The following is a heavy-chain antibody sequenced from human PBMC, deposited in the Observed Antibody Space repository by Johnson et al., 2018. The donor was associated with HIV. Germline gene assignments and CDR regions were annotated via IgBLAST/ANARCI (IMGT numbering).Heavy chain of an antibody. V-gene: IGHV3-33*01. CDR3: ASDGGGDPGGAFDI. CDR2: IWYDGSNK. CDR1: GFTFSSYG. Sequence: QVQLVESGGGVVQPGRSLRLSCAASGFTFSSYGMHWVRQAPGKGLEWLAVIWYDGSNKYYADSVKGRFTISRDNYKNTLYLQMNSLRAEDTAVYYCASDGGGDPGGAFDIWGQGTMVTVSS. J-gene: IGHJ3*02. D-gene: IGHD2-15*01.